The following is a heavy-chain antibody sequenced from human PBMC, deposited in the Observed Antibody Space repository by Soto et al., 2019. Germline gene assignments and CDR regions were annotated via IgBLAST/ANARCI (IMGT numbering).Heavy chain of an antibody. CDR3: ARSVGLRFLEWFNKYYYGMDV. J-gene: IGHJ6*02. V-gene: IGHV1-69*06. D-gene: IGHD3-3*01. CDR2: IIPIFGTA. Sequence: GASVKVSCKASGGTFSSYAISWVRQAPGQGLEWMGGIIPIFGTANYAQKFQGRVTITADKSTSTAYMELSSLRSEDTAVYYCARSVGLRFLEWFNKYYYGMDVWGQGTTVTVSS. CDR1: GGTFSSYA.